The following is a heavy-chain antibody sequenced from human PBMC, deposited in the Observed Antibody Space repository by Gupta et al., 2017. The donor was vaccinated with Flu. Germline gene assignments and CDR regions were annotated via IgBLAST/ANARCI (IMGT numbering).Heavy chain of an antibody. D-gene: IGHD3-10*01. V-gene: IGHV1-69*06. CDR3: ARDRGSLRLRGFFDY. CDR2: IIPAPGTA. CDR1: GGTYGRDA. Sequence: QVQLEQSGAEVKKPGSSVKVSCKASGGTYGRDATNWVRQAPGQGPEWVGGIIPAPGTATYAPKFQGRVTITADKSTSTVYMDLKSLRSDDTAVYYCARDRGSLRLRGFFDYWGQGTLVTVSS. J-gene: IGHJ4*02.